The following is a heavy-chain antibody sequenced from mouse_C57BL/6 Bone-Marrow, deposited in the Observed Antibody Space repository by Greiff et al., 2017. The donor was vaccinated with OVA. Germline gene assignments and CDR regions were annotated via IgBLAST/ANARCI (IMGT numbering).Heavy chain of an antibody. Sequence: QVQLQQPGAELVKPGASVKLSCKASGYTFTSYWMHWVKQRPGQGLEWIGMIHPNSGSTNYNEKFKSKATLTVDTSSSTAYMQLSSLTSEDSAVYYCARSRLRRIYYAMDYWGQGTSVTVSS. D-gene: IGHD2-4*01. CDR3: ARSRLRRIYYAMDY. J-gene: IGHJ4*01. CDR1: GYTFTSYW. CDR2: IHPNSGST. V-gene: IGHV1-64*01.